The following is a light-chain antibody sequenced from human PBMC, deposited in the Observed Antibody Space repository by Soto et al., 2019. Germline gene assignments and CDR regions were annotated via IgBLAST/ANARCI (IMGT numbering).Light chain of an antibody. CDR2: GAS. Sequence: EIVLTQSPGTLSLSPGERATLSCRASQSVRSSYLAWYQQKPGQAPRLLIYGASSRATGIPDRFSGSGSGTDFTITISRLEPEDFAVYYCQQYGSSPPYTFGQGNKLEIK. CDR1: QSVRSSY. V-gene: IGKV3-20*01. J-gene: IGKJ2*01. CDR3: QQYGSSPPYT.